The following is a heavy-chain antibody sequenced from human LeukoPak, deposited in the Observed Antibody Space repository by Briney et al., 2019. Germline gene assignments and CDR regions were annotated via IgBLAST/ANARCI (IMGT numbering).Heavy chain of an antibody. J-gene: IGHJ5*01. Sequence: PGGSLRLSCAASGFTFSSYAMHWVRQAPGKGLEWVAVISYDGSNKYYADSVKGRFTVSRDNAKKSLYLQMSSLRVEDTAVYYCAREDELTSVDSWGQGTLVSVSS. CDR2: ISYDGSNK. D-gene: IGHD1-14*01. CDR3: AREDELTSVDS. V-gene: IGHV3-30*04. CDR1: GFTFSSYA.